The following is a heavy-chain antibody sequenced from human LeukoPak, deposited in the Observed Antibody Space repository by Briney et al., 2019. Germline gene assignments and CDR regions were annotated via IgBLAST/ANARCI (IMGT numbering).Heavy chain of an antibody. CDR3: ARDQHAYCSGGSCYADY. CDR2: ISAYNGNT. Sequence: ASVKVSCKASGYTFTSYGISWVRQAPGQGLEWMGWISAYNGNTNYAQKLQGRVTMTTDTSTSTACMELRSLRSDDTAVYYCARDQHAYCSGGSCYADYWGQGTLVTVSS. J-gene: IGHJ4*02. V-gene: IGHV1-18*01. D-gene: IGHD2-15*01. CDR1: GYTFTSYG.